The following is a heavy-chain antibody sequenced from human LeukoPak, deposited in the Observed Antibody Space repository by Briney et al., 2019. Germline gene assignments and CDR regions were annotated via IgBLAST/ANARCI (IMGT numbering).Heavy chain of an antibody. CDR2: ISSSSSYI. V-gene: IGHV3-21*01. D-gene: IGHD3-16*01. CDR3: ATNTDYRFDY. CDR1: GFTFSSYS. Sequence: GGSLRLSCAASGFTFSSYSMNWVRQAPGKGLEWVSSISSSSSYIYYADSVRGRFTISRDNTQTSQWLQMNSLRVEDTAIYYCATNTDYRFDYWGQGILVTVSS. J-gene: IGHJ4*02.